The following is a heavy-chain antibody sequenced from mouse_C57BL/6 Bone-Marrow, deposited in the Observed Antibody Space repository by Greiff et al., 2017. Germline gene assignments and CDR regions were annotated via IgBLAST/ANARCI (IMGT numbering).Heavy chain of an antibody. CDR3: TRGWLLPAMDY. Sequence: QVQLQQPGAELVMPGASVKLSCKASGYTFTSYWMHWVKQRPGQGLEWIGEIDPSDSYTNYNQKFKGKYTLTVDKSSSTAYMQLSSLTSEDSAVXYSTRGWLLPAMDYWGQGTTVTVSS. CDR1: GYTFTSYW. D-gene: IGHD2-3*01. J-gene: IGHJ4*01. V-gene: IGHV1-69*01. CDR2: IDPSDSYT.